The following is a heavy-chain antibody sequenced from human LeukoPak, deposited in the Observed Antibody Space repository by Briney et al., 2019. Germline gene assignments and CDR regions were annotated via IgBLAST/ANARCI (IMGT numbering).Heavy chain of an antibody. CDR1: AFISINSA. D-gene: IGHD6-19*01. CDR3: ARGHNSGSYYYMDV. J-gene: IGHJ6*03. V-gene: IGHV3-23*01. Sequence: GGSVTLSCAASAFISINSAMTWVRQAPGRGREWLSRFLVVGGGVYYATSVKGRFTISKDNTMNTLSRQMNSLRAEDTAIYYCARGHNSGSYYYMDVWGKGTTVTVSS. CDR2: FLVVGGGV.